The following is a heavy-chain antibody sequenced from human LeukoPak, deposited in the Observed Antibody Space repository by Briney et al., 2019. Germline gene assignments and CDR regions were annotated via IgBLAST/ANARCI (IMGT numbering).Heavy chain of an antibody. Sequence: GGSLRLSCVASGLTLSNYDTTWVRQAPGKGLEYVSSIGSGGYRFYGGSVKGRFSIFRDNSQNTVYLQMNSLRGEDTAIYFCANKLPDASSYFDFWGQGILVTVSS. CDR1: GLTLSNYD. CDR3: ANKLPDASSYFDF. V-gene: IGHV3-23*01. J-gene: IGHJ4*02. D-gene: IGHD6-6*01. CDR2: IGSGGYR.